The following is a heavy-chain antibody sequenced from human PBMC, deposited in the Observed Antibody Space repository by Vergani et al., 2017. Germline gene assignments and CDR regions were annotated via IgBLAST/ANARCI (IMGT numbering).Heavy chain of an antibody. D-gene: IGHD3-22*01. V-gene: IGHV3-23*04. CDR1: GFTFSSYA. CDR3: AKDRSSGYYYVYAFDI. J-gene: IGHJ3*02. Sequence: VQLVESGGGVVQPGRSLRLSCAASGFTFSSYAMSWVRQAPGKGLEWVSAISGSGGSTYYADSVKGRFTISRDNSKNTLYLQMNSLRAEDTAVYYCAKDRSSGYYYVYAFDIWGQGTMVTVSS. CDR2: ISGSGGST.